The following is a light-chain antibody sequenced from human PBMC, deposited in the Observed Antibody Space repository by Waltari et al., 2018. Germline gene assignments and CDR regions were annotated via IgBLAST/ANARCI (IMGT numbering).Light chain of an antibody. CDR1: RSNIGAGFY. CDR3: QSYDSSLNDYV. CDR2: SNT. V-gene: IGLV1-40*01. Sequence: QSVLTQPPSVSGAPGQGVSISCTGSRSNIGAGFYVHWYQQVPGTAPRLLIYSNTNRPSDVPERFSGSKSGTSASLAISGLQPQDEADYYCQSYDSSLNDYVFGTGTKVTVL. J-gene: IGLJ1*01.